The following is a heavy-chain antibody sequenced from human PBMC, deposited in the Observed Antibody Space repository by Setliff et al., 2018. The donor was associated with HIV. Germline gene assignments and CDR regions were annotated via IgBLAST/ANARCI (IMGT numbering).Heavy chain of an antibody. Sequence: PGGSLRLSCVASGTDLNVGYMSWIRQAPGKGPEWISYISSSSSTIYYADSVKGRFTISRDNAKNSLYLQMNSLRAEDTAVYYCASRSDYWGQGTLVTVSS. CDR2: ISSSSSTI. CDR3: ASRSDY. CDR1: GTDLNVGY. V-gene: IGHV3-11*04. J-gene: IGHJ4*02.